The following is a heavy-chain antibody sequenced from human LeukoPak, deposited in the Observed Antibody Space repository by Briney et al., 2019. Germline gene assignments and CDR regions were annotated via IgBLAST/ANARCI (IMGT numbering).Heavy chain of an antibody. CDR3: ARVTPVSTNFDY. V-gene: IGHV4-30-4*08. J-gene: IGHJ4*02. CDR1: GGSISSGDYY. CDR2: IYYSGST. D-gene: IGHD2-15*01. Sequence: PSETLSLTCTVSGGSISSGDYYWSWIRQPPGKGLEWIGYIYYSGSTYYNPSLKSRVTISVDTSKNQFSLKLSSVSAADTAVYYCARVTPVSTNFDYRGQGTLVTVSS.